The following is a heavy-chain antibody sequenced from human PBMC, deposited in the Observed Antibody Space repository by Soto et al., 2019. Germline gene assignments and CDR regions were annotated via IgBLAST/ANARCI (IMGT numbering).Heavy chain of an antibody. CDR3: ARASDSSGYYAVPYFDY. Sequence: SETLSLTCTVAGGFISSYYWTWIRQPPGKGLEWIGHIYYSGSTKYNPSLESRVTISVDMSTNQVSLKVRSVSAADTAVYYCARASDSSGYYAVPYFDYWGQGTLVTVSS. CDR2: IYYSGST. J-gene: IGHJ4*02. CDR1: GGFISSYY. D-gene: IGHD3-22*01. V-gene: IGHV4-59*12.